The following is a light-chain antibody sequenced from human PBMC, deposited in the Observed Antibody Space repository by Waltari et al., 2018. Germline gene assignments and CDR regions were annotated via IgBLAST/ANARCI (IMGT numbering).Light chain of an antibody. Sequence: QSALTQPASVSGSPGPSITISCTATSSDVGSSNLFSWYQHHPGKAPKLMIYEGSKRPSGVSNRFSGSKSGNTASLTISGLQAEDEADYYCCSYAGSSTWVFGGGTKLTVL. CDR2: EGS. CDR3: CSYAGSSTWV. J-gene: IGLJ3*02. V-gene: IGLV2-23*01. CDR1: SSDVGSSNL.